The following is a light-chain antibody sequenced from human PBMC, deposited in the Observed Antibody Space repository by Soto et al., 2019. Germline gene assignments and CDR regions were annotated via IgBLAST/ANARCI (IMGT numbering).Light chain of an antibody. Sequence: DTVMTQSPLSLPVTPGESASISCRSSQSLLHRNGYNYLDWYLQKPGQSPQLLIYLGSNRASGVPDRFSGSGSGTDFTLKISSVEAEDVGVYYCMQALQTPYTFGQGTKLEIK. CDR2: LGS. V-gene: IGKV2-28*01. CDR3: MQALQTPYT. CDR1: QSLLHRNGYNY. J-gene: IGKJ2*01.